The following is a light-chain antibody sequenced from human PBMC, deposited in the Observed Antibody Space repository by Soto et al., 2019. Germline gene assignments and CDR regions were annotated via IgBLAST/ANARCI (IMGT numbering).Light chain of an antibody. CDR1: QDISNF. Sequence: DSQMAQSPSSLAVSVGGRVTITCQASQDISNFLNWYQQKPGKAPKVLIYDASTLETGVPSRFSGGGSGTAFNFTISSLQPEDIATSHCQQYDSLPITFGQGTRLEIK. CDR2: DAS. CDR3: QQYDSLPIT. V-gene: IGKV1-33*01. J-gene: IGKJ5*01.